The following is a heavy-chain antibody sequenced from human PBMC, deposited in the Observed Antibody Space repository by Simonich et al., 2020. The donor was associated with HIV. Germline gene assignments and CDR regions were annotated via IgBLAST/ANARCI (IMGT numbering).Heavy chain of an antibody. J-gene: IGHJ4*02. CDR1: GGSFSGYH. Sequence: QVQLQQWGSGLLKPSETLSLTCAVYGGSFSGYHRSWIRQPPGKGLEWIGEINPIGSANYNPSLTRRVTISLHTSKKQFSLKVNSVTAADTAVYYCATSSGGNEYWGQGTLVTVSS. D-gene: IGHD3-10*01. V-gene: IGHV4-34*01. CDR2: INPIGSA. CDR3: ATSSGGNEY.